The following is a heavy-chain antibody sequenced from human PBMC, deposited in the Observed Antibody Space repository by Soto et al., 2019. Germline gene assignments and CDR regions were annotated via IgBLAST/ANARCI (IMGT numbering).Heavy chain of an antibody. V-gene: IGHV3-23*01. J-gene: IGHJ4*02. CDR2: ISGSGGST. CDR1: GFTFSSYA. CDR3: AKVFGNNIVVVPAAMPIDY. D-gene: IGHD2-2*01. Sequence: PGGSLRLSCAASGFTFSSYAMSWVRQAPGKGLEWVSAISGSGGSTYYADSVKGRFTISRDNSKNTLYLQMNSLRAEDTAVYYCAKVFGNNIVVVPAAMPIDYWGQGTLVTVS.